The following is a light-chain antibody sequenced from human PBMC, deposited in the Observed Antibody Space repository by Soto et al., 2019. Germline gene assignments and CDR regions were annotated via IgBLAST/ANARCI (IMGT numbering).Light chain of an antibody. J-gene: IGLJ1*01. CDR3: SSYTSSSTYV. CDR2: EVS. V-gene: IGLV2-14*01. CDR1: SSDVGGYNY. Sequence: QSALAQPASVSGSPGQSITISCTGTSSDVGGYNYVSWYQQHPGKAPKLMIYEVSNRPSGVSFRFSASKSGNTASLTISGLQAEDEADYYCSSYTSSSTYVFGTGKKVTV.